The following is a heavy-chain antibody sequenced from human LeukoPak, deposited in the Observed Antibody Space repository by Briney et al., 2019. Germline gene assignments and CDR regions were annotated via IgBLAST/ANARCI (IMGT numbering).Heavy chain of an antibody. J-gene: IGHJ4*02. CDR2: ILFDGTEE. D-gene: IGHD3-3*01. CDR3: AKSRGGWYYGTL. Sequence: PGGSLRLSCAGSGFIFSNYGMHWVRQAPGKGLEWVAGILFDGTEEYNADSVKGRFTISRDNSKNTLYLQMNSLRLEDTAMYFCAKSRGGWYYGTLWGQGTQVTVSS. V-gene: IGHV3-30*02. CDR1: GFIFSNYG.